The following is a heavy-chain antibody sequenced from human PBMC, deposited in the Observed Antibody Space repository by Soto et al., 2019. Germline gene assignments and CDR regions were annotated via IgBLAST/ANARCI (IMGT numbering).Heavy chain of an antibody. CDR3: ARGRSMVRGVITYYYYYYMDV. D-gene: IGHD3-10*01. CDR2: INHSGST. Sequence: QVQLQQWGAGLLKPSETLSLTCAVYGGSFSGYYWSWIRQPPGKGLEWIGEINHSGSTNYNPSLKRRLTISVDTSKNQFSLKLSSVTAADTAVYYCARGRSMVRGVITYYYYYYMDVWGKGTTVTVSS. CDR1: GGSFSGYY. V-gene: IGHV4-34*01. J-gene: IGHJ6*03.